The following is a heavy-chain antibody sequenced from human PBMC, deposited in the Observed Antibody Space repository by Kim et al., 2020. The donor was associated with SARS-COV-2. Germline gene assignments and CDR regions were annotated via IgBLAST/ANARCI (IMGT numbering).Heavy chain of an antibody. CDR2: ISFDGDIK. Sequence: GGSLRLSCAASGFTFMSYGMHWVRQAPGKGLEWVAVISFDGDIKYYVDSVKGRFTISRDNSENRLYLQMNNLRADDTAVYYCAKTGGGPYRSMRYYNGMDVWGPGTTVTVSS. V-gene: IGHV3-30*18. J-gene: IGHJ6*02. CDR3: AKTGGGPYRSMRYYNGMDV. CDR1: GFTFMSYG. D-gene: IGHD6-13*01.